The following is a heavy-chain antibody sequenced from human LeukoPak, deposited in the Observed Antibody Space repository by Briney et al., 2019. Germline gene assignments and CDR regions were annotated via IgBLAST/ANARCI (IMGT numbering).Heavy chain of an antibody. CDR3: AKDHRRPDY. CDR2: ISYDGSNK. V-gene: IGHV3-30-3*01. Sequence: PGGSLRLSCAASGFTFSSYAMHWVRQAPGKGLEWVAVISYDGSNKYYADSVKGRFTISRDNSKNTLYPQMNSLRAEDTAVYYCAKDHRRPDYWGQGTLVTVSS. CDR1: GFTFSSYA. J-gene: IGHJ4*02.